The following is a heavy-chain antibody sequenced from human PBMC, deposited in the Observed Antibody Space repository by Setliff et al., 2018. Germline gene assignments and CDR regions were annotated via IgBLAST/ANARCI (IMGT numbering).Heavy chain of an antibody. Sequence: GGSLRLSCGASGFSFSSYEMNWVRQAPGKGLEWVSYISSSGSTMYYADSVKGRFTISRDNAKNSLYLQMNSLRAEDTAVYYCARDGDCSSTSCYGVDAFDIWGQGTMVTVSS. CDR2: ISSSGSTM. CDR1: GFSFSSYE. V-gene: IGHV3-48*03. D-gene: IGHD2-2*01. CDR3: ARDGDCSSTSCYGVDAFDI. J-gene: IGHJ3*02.